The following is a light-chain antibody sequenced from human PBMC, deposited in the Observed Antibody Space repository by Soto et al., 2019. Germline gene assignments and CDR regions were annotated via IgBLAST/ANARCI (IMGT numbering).Light chain of an antibody. V-gene: IGLV1-40*01. Sequence: QAVVTQPPSVSGAPGQRVTISCAGNSSNIGAGYDVHWYQNLPGSAPKLLIYANNNRPSGVPDRFSGSKSGTSASLAITGLQAEDEADYYCQSYDTSLSASIFGGGTKVTVL. CDR3: QSYDTSLSASI. CDR1: SSNIGAGYD. CDR2: ANN. J-gene: IGLJ2*01.